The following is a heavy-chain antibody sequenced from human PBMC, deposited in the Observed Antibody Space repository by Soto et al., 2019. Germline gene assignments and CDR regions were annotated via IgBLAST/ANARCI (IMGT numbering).Heavy chain of an antibody. CDR2: INSDGSST. V-gene: IGHV3-74*01. CDR3: ARRRGSSGWKTNFDY. CDR1: GFTFSSYW. D-gene: IGHD6-19*01. J-gene: IGHJ4*02. Sequence: EVQLVESGGGLVQPGGSLRLSCAASGFTFSSYWMHWVRQAPGKGLVWVSRINSDGSSTSYADYVKGRFTISRDNAKNTLYLQMNSLRAEDTAVYYCARRRGSSGWKTNFDYGGQGTLVTVSS.